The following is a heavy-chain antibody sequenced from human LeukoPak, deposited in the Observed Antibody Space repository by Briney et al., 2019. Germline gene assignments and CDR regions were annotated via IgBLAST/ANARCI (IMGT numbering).Heavy chain of an antibody. J-gene: IGHJ4*02. CDR3: VRDLGGRSGH. V-gene: IGHV3-30-3*01. CDR1: GFTFSSYA. CDR2: ISYDGSNK. D-gene: IGHD1-26*01. Sequence: GGSLRLSCAASGFTFSSYAMHWVRQAPGKGLEWVAVISYDGSNKYYADSVKGRFTISRDNSKNTLYLQMNSLTAEDTAVYYCVRDLGGRSGHWGQGTLVTVSS.